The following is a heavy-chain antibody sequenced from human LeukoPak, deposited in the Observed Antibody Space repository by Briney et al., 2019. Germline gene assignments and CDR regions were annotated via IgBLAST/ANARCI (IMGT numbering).Heavy chain of an antibody. Sequence: SETLSLTSTVSGGSISNYYWNWIRQPPGKGLEWIGYVYYSGSTNYNPSLKSRVTISLDTSKNQFSLKLNSVTAADTAVYYCARESSYSSTNFDYWGQGTLVTVSS. CDR3: ARESSYSSTNFDY. CDR2: VYYSGST. D-gene: IGHD2-2*01. V-gene: IGHV4-59*01. CDR1: GGSISNYY. J-gene: IGHJ4*02.